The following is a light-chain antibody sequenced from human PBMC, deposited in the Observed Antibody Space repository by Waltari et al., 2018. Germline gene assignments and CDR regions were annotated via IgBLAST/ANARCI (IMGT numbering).Light chain of an antibody. Sequence: QSALTQPASVPGSPGQSITISCTGTDSDVGAYNFVSWYRQHPGKAPHLIIYEVSERPPGISDRFSGSKSDNTASLTISGLQADDEAVYYCSSYTTSNATGVFGTGTKVTVL. CDR1: DSDVGAYNF. J-gene: IGLJ1*01. CDR2: EVS. V-gene: IGLV2-14*01. CDR3: SSYTTSNATGV.